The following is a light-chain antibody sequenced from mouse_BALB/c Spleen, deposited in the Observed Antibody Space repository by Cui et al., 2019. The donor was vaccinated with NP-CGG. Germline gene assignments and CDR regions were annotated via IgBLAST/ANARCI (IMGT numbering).Light chain of an antibody. CDR1: TGAVTTSNY. V-gene: IGLV1*01. Sequence: AVVTQEPAPTTSPGETVTLTCRSSTGAVTTSNYANWVQEKPDHLFTGLIGGTNNRVPGVPARFSGSLIGDKAALTITGAQTEDEAIYFCALWYSNHWVFGGGTKLTVL. J-gene: IGLJ1*01. CDR3: ALWYSNHWV. CDR2: GTN.